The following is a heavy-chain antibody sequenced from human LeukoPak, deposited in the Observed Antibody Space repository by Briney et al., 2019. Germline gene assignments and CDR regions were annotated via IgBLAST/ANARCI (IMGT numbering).Heavy chain of an antibody. Sequence: SETLSLTCTVSGGSISSGDYYWSWIRQPPGKGLEWLGYIYYSGSTYYNPSLKSRVTISVDTSKNQFSLKLSSVTAADTAVYYCARASETHWGSPGTFDIWGQGTMVTVSS. CDR3: ARASETHWGSPGTFDI. V-gene: IGHV4-30-4*08. CDR1: GGSISSGDYY. J-gene: IGHJ3*02. D-gene: IGHD7-27*01. CDR2: IYYSGST.